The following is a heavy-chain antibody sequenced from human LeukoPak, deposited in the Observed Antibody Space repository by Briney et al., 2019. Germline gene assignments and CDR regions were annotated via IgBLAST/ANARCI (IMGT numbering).Heavy chain of an antibody. Sequence: PGGSLRLSCAASGLIVSSSYMSWVRQAPGKGLEWVSGISGSGARTYYADSVKGRFTISRDNSKNTLYVQMNSLRAEDTAVYYCARFKDGYNRFDSWGQGTLVTVSS. V-gene: IGHV3-23*01. D-gene: IGHD5-24*01. CDR1: GLIVSSSY. J-gene: IGHJ4*02. CDR2: ISGSGART. CDR3: ARFKDGYNRFDS.